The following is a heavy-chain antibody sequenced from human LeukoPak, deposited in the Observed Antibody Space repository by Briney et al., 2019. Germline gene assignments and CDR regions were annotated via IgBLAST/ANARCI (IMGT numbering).Heavy chain of an antibody. CDR2: IYYSGST. J-gene: IGHJ4*02. V-gene: IGHV4-59*02. Sequence: SETLSLTCTVSGGSVSSYYWSWIRQPPGKGLEWIGYIYYSGSTNYNPSLKSRVTISVDTSKNQFSLKLSSVTAADTAVYYCARGYKYYDFWSGTSPFDYWGQGTLVTVSS. CDR3: ARGYKYYDFWSGTSPFDY. CDR1: GGSVSSYY. D-gene: IGHD3-3*01.